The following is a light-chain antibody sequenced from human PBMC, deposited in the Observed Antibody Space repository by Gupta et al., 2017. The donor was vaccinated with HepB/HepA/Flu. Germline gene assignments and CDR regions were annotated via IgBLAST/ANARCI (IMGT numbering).Light chain of an antibody. V-gene: IGKV3-20*01. CDR2: DAS. Sequence: EIVLTQSPGTLSLSPGERATLSCRASQSFTSGYLALYQQKPGQAPRLLIYDASSRATGIPDRFSGSESGTDFTLTISRLEPEDFAVYYCQHYDYSIPLSFGGGTKVEMK. J-gene: IGKJ4*01. CDR1: QSFTSGY. CDR3: QHYDYSIPLS.